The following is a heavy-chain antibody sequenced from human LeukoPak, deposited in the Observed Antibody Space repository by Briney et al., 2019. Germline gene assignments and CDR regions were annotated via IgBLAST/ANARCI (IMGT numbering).Heavy chain of an antibody. CDR3: ARGRIAAAYYYYYYGMDV. Sequence: ASVKVSCKASGYTFTSYGISWVRQAPGQGLEWMGWISAYNGNTNYAQKLQGRVTMTTDTSTSTAYMELRSLRSDDTAVYYCARGRIAAAYYYYYYGMDVWGQGTTVTVSS. CDR1: GYTFTSYG. CDR2: ISAYNGNT. D-gene: IGHD6-13*01. V-gene: IGHV1-18*01. J-gene: IGHJ6*02.